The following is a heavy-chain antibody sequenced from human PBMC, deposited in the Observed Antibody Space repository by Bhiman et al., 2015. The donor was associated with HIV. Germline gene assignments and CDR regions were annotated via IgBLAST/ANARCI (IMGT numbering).Heavy chain of an antibody. V-gene: IGHV3-15*01. D-gene: IGHD2-2*01. J-gene: IGHJ4*02. CDR3: TTSPAILYYFDY. CDR2: IKSETDGGTT. Sequence: VQLVESGGGLVKPGGSLRLSCAASGFTFFNTWMSWVRQSPGKGLEWVGRIKSETDGGTTAYAAPVKGRFTISRDDSKNTLYLQMNSLKTEDTAVYYCTTSPAILYYFDYWGQGTLVTVSS. CDR1: GFTFFNTW.